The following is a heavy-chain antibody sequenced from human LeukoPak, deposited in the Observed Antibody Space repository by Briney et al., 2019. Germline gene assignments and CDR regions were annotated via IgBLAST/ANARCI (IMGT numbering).Heavy chain of an antibody. Sequence: ASVKVSCKASGGTFSSYAISWVRQAPGQGLEWMGGIIPIFGTANYAQKFQGRVTITADKSTSTAYMELSSLRSEDTAVYYCASTLVSSSWYLVWGQGTLVTVSS. J-gene: IGHJ4*02. CDR1: GGTFSSYA. V-gene: IGHV1-69*06. D-gene: IGHD6-13*01. CDR2: IIPIFGTA. CDR3: ASTLVSSSWYLV.